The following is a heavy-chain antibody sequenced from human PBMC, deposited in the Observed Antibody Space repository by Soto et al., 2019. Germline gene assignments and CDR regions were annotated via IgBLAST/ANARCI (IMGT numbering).Heavy chain of an antibody. Sequence: KSGGSLRLSCAASGFTFSNAWMSWVRQAPGKGLEWVGRIKSKTDGGTTDYAAPVKGRFTISRDDSKNTLYLQMNSLKTEDTAVYYCTTLSEALEQPGIAVAGGLNYGMDVWGQGTTVTVSS. J-gene: IGHJ6*02. D-gene: IGHD6-19*01. CDR3: TTLSEALEQPGIAVAGGLNYGMDV. CDR1: GFTFSNAW. V-gene: IGHV3-15*01. CDR2: IKSKTDGGTT.